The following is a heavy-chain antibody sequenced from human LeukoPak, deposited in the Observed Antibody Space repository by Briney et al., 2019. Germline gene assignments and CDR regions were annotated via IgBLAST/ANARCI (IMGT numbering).Heavy chain of an antibody. V-gene: IGHV3-23*01. Sequence: GGSLRLSCAVSGFTFSSYAMSWVRQAPGKGLEWVSGISNNGGRTYYVDSVKGRFTISRDNAKNSLYLQMNSLRAEDTAVYYCARVRSRGSGSYYNFPFDYWGQGTLVTVSS. CDR1: GFTFSSYA. D-gene: IGHD3-10*01. CDR3: ARVRSRGSGSYYNFPFDY. CDR2: ISNNGGRT. J-gene: IGHJ4*02.